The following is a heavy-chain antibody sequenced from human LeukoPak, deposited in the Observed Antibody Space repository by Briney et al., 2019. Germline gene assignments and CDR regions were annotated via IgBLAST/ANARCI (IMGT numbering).Heavy chain of an antibody. V-gene: IGHV3-9*01. CDR1: GFTFSDYY. J-gene: IGHJ3*02. CDR2: ISWNSGSI. Sequence: GGSLRLSCAASGFTFSDYYMSWIRQAPGKGLEWVSGISWNSGSIGYADSVKGRFTISRDNAKNSLYLQMNSLRAEDTALYYCAKELSSGWSDAFDIWGQGTMVTVSS. CDR3: AKELSSGWSDAFDI. D-gene: IGHD6-19*01.